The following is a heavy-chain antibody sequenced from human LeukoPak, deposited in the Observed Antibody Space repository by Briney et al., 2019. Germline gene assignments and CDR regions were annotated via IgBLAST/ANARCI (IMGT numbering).Heavy chain of an antibody. CDR3: ARAIRQWLGYYYYYMDV. CDR2: INHSGST. Sequence: SETLSLTCAVYGVSFSGYYWSWIRQPPGKGLEWIGEINHSGSTNYNPSLKSRVTISVDTSKNQFSLKLSSVTAADTAVYYCARAIRQWLGYYYYYMDVRGKGTTVTVSS. V-gene: IGHV4-34*01. J-gene: IGHJ6*03. CDR1: GVSFSGYY. D-gene: IGHD6-19*01.